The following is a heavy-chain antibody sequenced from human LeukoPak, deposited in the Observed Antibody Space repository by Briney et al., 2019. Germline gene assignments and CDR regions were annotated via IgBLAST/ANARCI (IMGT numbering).Heavy chain of an antibody. CDR3: ARQGGYASPFDY. D-gene: IGHD5-12*01. CDR1: GGSISSYY. Sequence: SETLSLTCTVSGGSISSYYWSWIRQPPGKRLEWIGNIYNSKSSNYNPSLKSRVTISVDSSKKQFSLKLISVTAADTAVYYCARQGGYASPFDYWGQGTLVTVSS. CDR2: IYNSKSS. V-gene: IGHV4-59*08. J-gene: IGHJ4*02.